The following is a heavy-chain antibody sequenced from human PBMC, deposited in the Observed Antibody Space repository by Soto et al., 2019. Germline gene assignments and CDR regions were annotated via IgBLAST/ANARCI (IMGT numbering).Heavy chain of an antibody. J-gene: IGHJ4*02. CDR1: GGSFSGYY. V-gene: IGHV4-34*01. CDR3: ARGPGEWGGDCYSGVLSDY. CDR2: INHSGST. D-gene: IGHD2-21*02. Sequence: SETLSLTCAVYGGSFSGYYWSWIRQPPGKGLEWIGEINHSGSTNYNPSLKSRVTISVDTSKNQFSLKLSSVTAADTAVYYCARGPGEWGGDCYSGVLSDYGGKGTLVTVSS.